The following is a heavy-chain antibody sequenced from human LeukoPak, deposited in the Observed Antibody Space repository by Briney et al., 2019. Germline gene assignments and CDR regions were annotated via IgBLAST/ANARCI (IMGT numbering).Heavy chain of an antibody. J-gene: IGHJ4*02. Sequence: GASVKVSCKASGYTFTSYYMHWVRQAPGQGLEWMGIINPSGGSTSYAQKFQGRVTMTRDMSTSTVYMELSSLRSEDTAVYYCARVSVIFGVVFASYFDYWGQGTLVTVSS. D-gene: IGHD3-3*01. V-gene: IGHV1-46*01. CDR2: INPSGGST. CDR1: GYTFTSYY. CDR3: ARVSVIFGVVFASYFDY.